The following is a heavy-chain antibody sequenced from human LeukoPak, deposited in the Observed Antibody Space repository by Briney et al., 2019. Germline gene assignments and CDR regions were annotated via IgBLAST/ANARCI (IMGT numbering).Heavy chain of an antibody. CDR2: ISSSSSYI. Sequence: GGSLRLSCAASGFTFSSYSMNWVRQAPGKGLEWVSSISSSSSYIYYADSVKGRFTISRDNAKNSLYLQMNSLRGGDTAVYYCARDGIAAAAFDIWGQGTMVTVSS. V-gene: IGHV3-21*01. CDR1: GFTFSSYS. D-gene: IGHD6-13*01. CDR3: ARDGIAAAAFDI. J-gene: IGHJ3*02.